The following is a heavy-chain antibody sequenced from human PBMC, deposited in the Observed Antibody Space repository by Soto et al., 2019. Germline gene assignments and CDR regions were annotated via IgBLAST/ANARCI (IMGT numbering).Heavy chain of an antibody. CDR3: AKDPVPAAMPRGNWFDP. D-gene: IGHD2-2*01. J-gene: IGHJ5*02. Sequence: GGSLRLSCAASGVTFSSYAMSWVRQAPGKGLEWVSAISGSGGRTDYADSVKGRFTISRDNSKKTLYLEMNSLRAEDTAVYYCAKDPVPAAMPRGNWFDPWGQGTLVTVSS. CDR2: ISGSGGRT. CDR1: GVTFSSYA. V-gene: IGHV3-23*01.